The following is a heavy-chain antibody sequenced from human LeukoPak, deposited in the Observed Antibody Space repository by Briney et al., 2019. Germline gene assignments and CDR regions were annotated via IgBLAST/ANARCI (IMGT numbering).Heavy chain of an antibody. CDR1: GGSLSNDQW. CDR2: INHSGSA. D-gene: IGHD2-2*01. Sequence: SGTLSLTCAVFGGSLSNDQWWSWVRQPPGKGLEWIGEINHSGSANYNPSLKSRVTISVDTSKNQFSLKLSSVTAADTAVYYCARVFPAEDYFDYWGQGTLVTVSS. J-gene: IGHJ4*02. CDR3: ARVFPAEDYFDY. V-gene: IGHV4-4*02.